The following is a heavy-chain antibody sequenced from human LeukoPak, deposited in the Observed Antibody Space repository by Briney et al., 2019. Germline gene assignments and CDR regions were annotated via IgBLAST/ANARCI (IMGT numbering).Heavy chain of an antibody. J-gene: IGHJ4*02. Sequence: GGSLRLSCAASGFTFSSYAMHWVRQAPGKGLEWVAVISYDGSNKYYADSVKGRFTISRDNSKNTLYLQMNSLRAEDTAVYYCARDYDFWSGTDYWGQGTLVTVSS. CDR2: ISYDGSNK. V-gene: IGHV3-30-3*01. D-gene: IGHD3-3*01. CDR3: ARDYDFWSGTDY. CDR1: GFTFSSYA.